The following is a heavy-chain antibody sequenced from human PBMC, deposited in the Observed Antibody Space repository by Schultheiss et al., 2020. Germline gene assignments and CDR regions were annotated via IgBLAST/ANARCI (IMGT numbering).Heavy chain of an antibody. CDR2: IYYSGST. D-gene: IGHD6-19*01. V-gene: IGHV4-61*01. CDR1: GDSISSTTYY. J-gene: IGHJ4*02. CDR3: ARDTSGWYDY. Sequence: SETLSLTCSVSGDSISSTTYYWSWIRQPPGKGLEWIGYIYYSGSTNYNPSLKSRVTISVDTSKNQFSLKLSSVTAADTAVYYCARDTSGWYDYWGQGTLVTVSS.